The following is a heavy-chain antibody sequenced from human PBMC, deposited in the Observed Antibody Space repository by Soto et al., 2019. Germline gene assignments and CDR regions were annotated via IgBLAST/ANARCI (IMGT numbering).Heavy chain of an antibody. CDR2: ISYDGSNK. V-gene: IGHV3-30*18. CDR3: AKDNDRVFIEMATIRGIGY. CDR1: GFTFSSYG. Sequence: GGSLRLSCAASGFTFSSYGMHWVRQAPGKGLEWVAVISYDGSNKYYADSVKGRFTISRDNSKNTLYLQMNSLRAEDTAVYYCAKDNDRVFIEMATIRGIGYWGQGTLVTVSS. J-gene: IGHJ4*02. D-gene: IGHD5-12*01.